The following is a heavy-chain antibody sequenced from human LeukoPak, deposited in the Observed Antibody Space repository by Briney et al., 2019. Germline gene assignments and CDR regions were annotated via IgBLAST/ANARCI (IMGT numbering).Heavy chain of an antibody. CDR2: IYYSGST. Sequence: PSETLSLTCTVSGGSISSSSYYWGWIRQPPGKGLEWIGSIYYSGSTYYNPSLKSRVTISVDTSKNQFSLKLSSVTAADTAVYYCAREELVGATSYFDYWGQGTLVTVSS. J-gene: IGHJ4*02. D-gene: IGHD1-26*01. V-gene: IGHV4-39*07. CDR3: AREELVGATSYFDY. CDR1: GGSISSSSYY.